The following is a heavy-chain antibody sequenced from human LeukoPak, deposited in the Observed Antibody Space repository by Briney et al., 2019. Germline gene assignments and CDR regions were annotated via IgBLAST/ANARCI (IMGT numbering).Heavy chain of an antibody. J-gene: IGHJ5*02. D-gene: IGHD2-2*01. CDR3: ARGTIIVVVPAAYNWFDP. CDR2: ISSSSSTI. V-gene: IGHV3-48*01. CDR1: GFTFSSYS. Sequence: PGGSLRLSCAASGFTFSSYSMNWARQAPGKGLEWVSYISSSSSTIYYADSVKGRFTISRANAKSSLYLQMNSLRAEDTAVYYCARGTIIVVVPAAYNWFDPWGQGTLVTVSS.